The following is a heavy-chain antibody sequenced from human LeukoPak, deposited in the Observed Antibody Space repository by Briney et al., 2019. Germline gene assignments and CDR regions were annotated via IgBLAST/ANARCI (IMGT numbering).Heavy chain of an antibody. CDR1: GFTFSSYW. Sequence: PGTSLRLSCVASGFTFSSYWMSWVRQAPGKGLECVANIKPDGSETYYVDSVKGRFTISRDNTKNSLYLQMNSLRAEDAAVYYCARWQGSGWHDCWGQGTLVTVTS. CDR2: IKPDGSET. J-gene: IGHJ4*02. D-gene: IGHD6-19*01. CDR3: ARWQGSGWHDC. V-gene: IGHV3-7*03.